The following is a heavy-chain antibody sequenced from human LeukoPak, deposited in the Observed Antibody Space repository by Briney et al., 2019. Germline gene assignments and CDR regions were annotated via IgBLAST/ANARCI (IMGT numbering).Heavy chain of an antibody. V-gene: IGHV1-69*13. Sequence: ASVKVSCKASGGTFSSYAISCVRQAPGQGLEWRGGIIPIFGTANYAQKFQGRVTITADESTSTAYMELSSLRSEDTAVYYCARDSTQYYYDSSGPGDWFDPWGQGTLVTVSS. CDR2: IIPIFGTA. D-gene: IGHD3-22*01. J-gene: IGHJ5*02. CDR1: GGTFSSYA. CDR3: ARDSTQYYYDSSGPGDWFDP.